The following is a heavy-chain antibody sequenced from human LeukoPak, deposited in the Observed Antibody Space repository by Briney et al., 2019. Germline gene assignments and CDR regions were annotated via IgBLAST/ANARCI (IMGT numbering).Heavy chain of an antibody. CDR1: GGSISSGSYY. Sequence: PSETLSLTCTVSGGSISSGSYYWSWIRQPAGKGLEWIVRIYTSGSTNYNPSLKSRVTISVDTSKNQFSLKLSSVTAADTAVYYCARSGGVGGSYCYAFDIWGQGTMVTVSS. D-gene: IGHD1-26*01. J-gene: IGHJ3*02. V-gene: IGHV4-61*02. CDR2: IYTSGST. CDR3: ARSGGVGGSYCYAFDI.